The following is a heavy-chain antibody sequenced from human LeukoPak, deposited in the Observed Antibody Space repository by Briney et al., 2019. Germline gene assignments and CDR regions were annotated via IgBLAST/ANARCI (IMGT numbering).Heavy chain of an antibody. CDR3: ARGLGVAGPRSLDY. CDR2: INHSGST. J-gene: IGHJ4*02. V-gene: IGHV4-34*01. CDR1: GGSFSGYY. Sequence: SETLSLTCAVYGGSFSGYYGSWIRQPPGKGLEWIGEINHSGSTNYNPSLKSRVTISVDTSKNQFSLKLSSVTAADTAVYYCARGLGVAGPRSLDYWGQGTLVTVSS. D-gene: IGHD6-19*01.